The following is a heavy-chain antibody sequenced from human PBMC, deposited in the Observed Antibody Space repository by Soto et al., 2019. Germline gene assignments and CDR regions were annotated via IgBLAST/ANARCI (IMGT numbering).Heavy chain of an antibody. CDR3: ARASPVVTDV. D-gene: IGHD5-18*01. Sequence: SETLSLTCTVSGGSISSGDYYWSWIRQPPGKGLEWIGYIYYSGSTYYNPSLKSRVTISVDTSKNQFSLKLNSVTAADTAVYYGARASPVVTDVWGKGTTVTVS. CDR2: IYYSGST. V-gene: IGHV4-30-4*01. CDR1: GGSISSGDYY. J-gene: IGHJ6*03.